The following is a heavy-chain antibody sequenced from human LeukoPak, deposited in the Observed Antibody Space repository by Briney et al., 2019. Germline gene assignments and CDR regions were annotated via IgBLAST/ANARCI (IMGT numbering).Heavy chain of an antibody. CDR3: AKDGGYGSGSYYPDY. CDR1: GFSFSNYA. Sequence: PGRSLRLSCAASGFSFSNYAMHWVSHAPGKGLEGVAVIWYDGSNKYYTDSVKGRFTISRDNPMHTLYLQMNSLRAEDTAVYYCAKDGGYGSGSYYPDYWGQGTLVTVSS. J-gene: IGHJ4*02. V-gene: IGHV3-33*06. CDR2: IWYDGSNK. D-gene: IGHD3-10*01.